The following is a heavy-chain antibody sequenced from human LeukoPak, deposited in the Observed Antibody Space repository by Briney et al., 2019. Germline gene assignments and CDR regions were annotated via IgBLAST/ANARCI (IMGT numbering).Heavy chain of an antibody. CDR1: GYTFTSYG. V-gene: IGHV1-8*01. CDR2: MNPNSGHT. CDR3: ARSIVGVRRRNDY. Sequence: GASVKVSCKASGYTFTSYGIIWVRQASGQGLEWMGWMNPNSGHTGYAQKFQGRVTMTRTTSISTAYMELTSLTSEDSAVYYCARSIVGVRRRNDYWGQGTLVTVSS. J-gene: IGHJ4*02. D-gene: IGHD1-26*01.